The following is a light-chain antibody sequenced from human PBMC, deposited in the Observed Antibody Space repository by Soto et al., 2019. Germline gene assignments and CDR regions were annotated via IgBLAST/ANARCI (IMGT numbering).Light chain of an antibody. CDR2: GIS. V-gene: IGKV3D-15*01. Sequence: IAMPQSPATLSVSPGERATLSCSASQSVNSNYLAWYQQKPGQPPRLLIYGISKRATDIPDRFSGSGSATEFTLTISSLQPEDFATYYCQQHGQWPITFGQGTRLEIK. CDR1: QSVNSN. CDR3: QQHGQWPIT. J-gene: IGKJ5*01.